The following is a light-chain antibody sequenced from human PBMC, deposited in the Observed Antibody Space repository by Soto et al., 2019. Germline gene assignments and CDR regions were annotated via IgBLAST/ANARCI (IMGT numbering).Light chain of an antibody. CDR1: QSLLHSTGYNF. CDR2: LGS. J-gene: IGKJ2*01. Sequence: DILLTQSPLSLPVTPGEPASISCRSSQSLLHSTGYNFLDWYLQRPGQPPQLLIYLGSNRASGVPDRFNGSGSGTDFTLKITRVEAEDVGIYYCMQALQTPYTFGQGTKVDIK. CDR3: MQALQTPYT. V-gene: IGKV2-28*01.